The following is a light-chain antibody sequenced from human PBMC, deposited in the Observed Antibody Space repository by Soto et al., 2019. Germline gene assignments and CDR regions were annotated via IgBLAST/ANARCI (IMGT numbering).Light chain of an antibody. V-gene: IGLV2-11*01. CDR3: CSYAGSYTYV. CDR2: DVT. Sequence: QSVLTQPRSVSGSPGQSATISCTGTNSDVGTFYLVSWYQQYPDKGPKLIIYDVTERPSGVPDRFSGSKSGNTASLTISGLQAEDEADYYCCSYAGSYTYVFGSGTKVTVL. J-gene: IGLJ1*01. CDR1: NSDVGTFYL.